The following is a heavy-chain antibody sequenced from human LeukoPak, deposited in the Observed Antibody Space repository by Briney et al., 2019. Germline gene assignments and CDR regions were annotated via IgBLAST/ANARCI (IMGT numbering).Heavy chain of an antibody. J-gene: IGHJ4*02. Sequence: GTSLRLSCAASGFSFSTHGMHWVRQAPGKGLEWVALISYDGSVEYYADSVKGRFTISRDNSKKTLYLRMNSLRTEDTAVYYCAKEPEAAAGPFDHWGQGALVPSPQ. CDR3: AKEPEAAAGPFDH. CDR2: ISYDGSVE. CDR1: GFSFSTHG. V-gene: IGHV3-30*18. D-gene: IGHD6-13*01.